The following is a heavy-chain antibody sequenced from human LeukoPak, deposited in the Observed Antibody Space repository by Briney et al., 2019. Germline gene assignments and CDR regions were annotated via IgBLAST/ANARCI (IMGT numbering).Heavy chain of an antibody. CDR2: ISYDGSNK. CDR1: GFTFSSYA. D-gene: IGHD2-2*01. Sequence: PGGSLRLSCAASGFTFSSYAMRWVRQAPGKGLEWVAVISYDGSNKYYADPVKGRFTISRDNSKNTLYLQMNSLRAEDTAVYYCARDNHGDIVVVPAAMPDCWGQGTLVTVSS. J-gene: IGHJ4*02. CDR3: ARDNHGDIVVVPAAMPDC. V-gene: IGHV3-30*01.